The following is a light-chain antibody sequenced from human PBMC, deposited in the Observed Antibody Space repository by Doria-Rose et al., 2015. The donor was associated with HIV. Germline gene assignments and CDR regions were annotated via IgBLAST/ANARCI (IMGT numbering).Light chain of an antibody. J-gene: IGLJ2*01. V-gene: IGLV1-40*01. Sequence: SGAPGQRITISCTVDSSNIGAGYDVHWYQHLPGTAPKPLIYANTNRPSGVPDRFSGSKSGTSASLAITGLQAADEADYYCQSYDSSLSALFGGGTRLTVL. CDR1: SSNIGAGYD. CDR3: QSYDSSLSAL. CDR2: ANT.